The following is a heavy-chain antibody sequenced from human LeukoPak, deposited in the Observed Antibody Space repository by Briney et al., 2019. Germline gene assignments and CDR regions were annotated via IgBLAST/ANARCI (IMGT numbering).Heavy chain of an antibody. D-gene: IGHD5-18*01. CDR3: AKREWIQLWLPLSY. Sequence: PGGSLRLSCAASGFTFSSYAMSRVRQAPGKGLEWVSAISGSGGVTYYADSVKGRFTISRDNSKNTLYLQMNSLRAEDTAVYYCAKREWIQLWLPLSYWGQGTLVTVSS. CDR1: GFTFSSYA. V-gene: IGHV3-23*01. J-gene: IGHJ4*02. CDR2: ISGSGGVT.